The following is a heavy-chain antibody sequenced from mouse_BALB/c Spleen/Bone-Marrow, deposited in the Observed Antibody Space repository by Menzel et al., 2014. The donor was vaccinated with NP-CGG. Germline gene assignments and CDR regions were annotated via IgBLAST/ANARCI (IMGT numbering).Heavy chain of an antibody. Sequence: QVQLQQSGAELMKPGASVKISCKATGYTFSSYWIDWVKQRPGHGLEWIGEILPGSGSTNYNEKSKGKATFTADTSSNTAYMQLSSLTSEDSAVYYCAREDGLWYFDVWGAGTTVTVSS. D-gene: IGHD1-1*01. CDR2: ILPGSGST. CDR3: AREDGLWYFDV. J-gene: IGHJ1*01. CDR1: GYTFSSYW. V-gene: IGHV1-9*01.